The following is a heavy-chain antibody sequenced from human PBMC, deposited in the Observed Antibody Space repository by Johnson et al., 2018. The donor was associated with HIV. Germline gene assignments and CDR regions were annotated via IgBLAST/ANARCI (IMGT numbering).Heavy chain of an antibody. J-gene: IGHJ3*02. CDR2: ISDGGGTT. V-gene: IGHV3-23*04. CDR3: AKCDGADCYYDAVDI. D-gene: IGHD2-21*02. Sequence: VQLVESGGDLVQPGGSLRLSCAASGFTFSTYGMSWVRQAPGKGLEWVSIISDGGGTTYYADSVKGRFTISRDNSKNTLYLQMNSLRAEDTAVSYCAKCDGADCYYDAVDIWGQGTMVTVSS. CDR1: GFTFSTYG.